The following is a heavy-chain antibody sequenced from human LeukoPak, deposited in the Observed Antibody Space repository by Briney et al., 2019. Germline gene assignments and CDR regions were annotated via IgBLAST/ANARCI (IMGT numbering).Heavy chain of an antibody. V-gene: IGHV3-30*02. Sequence: GGSLRLSCAASGFTFNNTWMAWVRQAPGKGLEWVAFIRYDGSNKYYADSVKGRFTISRDNSKNTLYLQMSSLRVEDTAVYYCAREDDTTMIPTDYWGQGTLVIVSS. J-gene: IGHJ4*02. CDR2: IRYDGSNK. CDR3: AREDDTTMIPTDY. D-gene: IGHD3-22*01. CDR1: GFTFNNTW.